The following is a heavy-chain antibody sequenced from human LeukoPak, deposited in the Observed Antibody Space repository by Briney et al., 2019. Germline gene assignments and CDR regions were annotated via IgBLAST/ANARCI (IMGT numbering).Heavy chain of an antibody. CDR1: GFSFNSYG. CDR3: AKRPSDYGDYVSYFDY. Sequence: GGPLRLSCAASGFSFNSYGMHWVRQAPGKGREWVGVISDDGRSKDYAASVKGRFTISRDNSKDTLYLQMNSLRAEDTAVYYCAKRPSDYGDYVSYFDYWGQGTLVTVSS. V-gene: IGHV3-30*18. J-gene: IGHJ4*02. D-gene: IGHD4-17*01. CDR2: ISDDGRSK.